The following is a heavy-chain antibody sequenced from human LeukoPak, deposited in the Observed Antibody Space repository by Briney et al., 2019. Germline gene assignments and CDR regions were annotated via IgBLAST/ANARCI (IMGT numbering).Heavy chain of an antibody. J-gene: IGHJ4*02. Sequence: GGPLRLSCAASGFTFDDYTMHWVRQAPGKGLEWVSLISWHGGNTFYADSVKGRFTISRDNSKNSLYLQMHSLRTEDTALYYCAKGREQQLATLGFDYWGQGTLVTVSS. D-gene: IGHD6-13*01. CDR1: GFTFDDYT. V-gene: IGHV3-43*01. CDR3: AKGREQQLATLGFDY. CDR2: ISWHGGNT.